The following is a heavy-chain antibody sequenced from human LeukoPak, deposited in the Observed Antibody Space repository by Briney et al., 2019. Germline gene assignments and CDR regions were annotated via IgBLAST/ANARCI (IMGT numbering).Heavy chain of an antibody. J-gene: IGHJ4*02. CDR2: MNPNSGNT. CDR1: GYTFTSYD. Sequence: ASVKVSCKASGYTFTSYDINWVRQATGQGLEWMGWMNPNSGNTVYAQKFQGRVTMTRNTSISTAYMELSSLRSEDTAVYYCARAPIGRYCSGGSCYLNLYYFDYWGQGTLVTVSS. V-gene: IGHV1-8*01. D-gene: IGHD2-15*01. CDR3: ARAPIGRYCSGGSCYLNLYYFDY.